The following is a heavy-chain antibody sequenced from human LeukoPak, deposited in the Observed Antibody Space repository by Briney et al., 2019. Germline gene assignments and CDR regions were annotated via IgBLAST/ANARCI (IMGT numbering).Heavy chain of an antibody. D-gene: IGHD5-12*01. Sequence: SETLSLTCTVSGGSISSYYWSWIRQPPGKGLEWIGYIYFSGSTNYNPSLKSRVTISVDTSKNQFSLKLSSVTAADTAVYYCTRDQRSGYSGYDYYYYYMDVWGKGTTVTVSS. CDR3: TRDQRSGYSGYDYYYYYMDV. J-gene: IGHJ6*03. CDR1: GGSISSYY. CDR2: IYFSGST. V-gene: IGHV4-59*12.